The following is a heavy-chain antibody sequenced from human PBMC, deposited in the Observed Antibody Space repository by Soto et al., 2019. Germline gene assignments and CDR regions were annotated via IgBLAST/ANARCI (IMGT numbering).Heavy chain of an antibody. J-gene: IGHJ4*02. D-gene: IGHD6-19*01. CDR3: ASAPVYSSGWSLPLDY. CDR1: GGTFSSYA. Sequence: ASVKVSCKASGGTFSSYAISWVRQAPGQGLEWMGGIIPIFGTANYAQKFQGRVTITADESTSTAYMELSSLRSEDTAVYYCASAPVYSSGWSLPLDYWGQGTLVTVSS. CDR2: IIPIFGTA. V-gene: IGHV1-69*13.